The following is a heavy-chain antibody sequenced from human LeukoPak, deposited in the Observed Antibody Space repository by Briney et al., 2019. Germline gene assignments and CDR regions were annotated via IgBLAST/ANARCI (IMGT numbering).Heavy chain of an antibody. D-gene: IGHD3-22*01. J-gene: IGHJ3*02. CDR2: LNWNGGST. Sequence: GGTLRLSCAVSGFTFDNYGMNWVRHAPGKGLEWVSGLNWNGGSTGYADSVKGRFTISRDNAKNSLYLQMNSLRAEDTALYYCARIDTYYYDSSGYYSAFDIWGQGTIVTVSS. CDR3: ARIDTYYYDSSGYYSAFDI. V-gene: IGHV3-20*04. CDR1: GFTFDNYG.